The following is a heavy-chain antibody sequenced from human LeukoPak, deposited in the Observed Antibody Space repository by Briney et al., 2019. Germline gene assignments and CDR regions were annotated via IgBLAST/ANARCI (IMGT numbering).Heavy chain of an antibody. D-gene: IGHD6-13*01. V-gene: IGHV4-4*07. CDR2: IYSTGST. Sequence: PSETLSLTCTVSGGPISSYYWSWIRQPAGKGLEWIGRIYSTGSTNYNPSLKSRATMSVDTSKNQFSLRLRSVTAADTAVYYCARQIASAGTAGFDFWGQGALVTVSS. J-gene: IGHJ4*02. CDR1: GGPISSYY. CDR3: ARQIASAGTAGFDF.